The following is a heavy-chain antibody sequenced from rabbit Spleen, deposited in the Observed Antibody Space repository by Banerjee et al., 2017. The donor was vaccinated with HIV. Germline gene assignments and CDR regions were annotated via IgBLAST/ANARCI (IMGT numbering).Heavy chain of an antibody. D-gene: IGHD8-1*01. Sequence: QSLEESGGDLVKPGASLTLTCTASGFSCSYSDYMCWVRQPPGKGPEWIACIGGGVSSITYYATWAKGRFTISKTSSTTVTLQMTSLTAADTATYFCARDSGTSFSSYGMDLWGQGTLVTVS. CDR1: GFSCSYSDY. J-gene: IGHJ6*01. CDR3: ARDSGTSFSSYGMDL. V-gene: IGHV1S40*01. CDR2: IGGGVSSIT.